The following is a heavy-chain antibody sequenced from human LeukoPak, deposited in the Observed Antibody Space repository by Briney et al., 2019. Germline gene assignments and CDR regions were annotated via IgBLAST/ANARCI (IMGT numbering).Heavy chain of an antibody. Sequence: SETLSLTCAVYGGSFSGYYWSWIRQPPGKGLEWSGEINHSGSTNYNPSLKSRVTISVDTSKNQFSLKLSSVTAADTAVYYCARQNYYYMDVWGKGTTVTVSS. CDR3: ARQNYYYMDV. J-gene: IGHJ6*03. CDR1: GGSFSGYY. CDR2: INHSGST. V-gene: IGHV4-34*01.